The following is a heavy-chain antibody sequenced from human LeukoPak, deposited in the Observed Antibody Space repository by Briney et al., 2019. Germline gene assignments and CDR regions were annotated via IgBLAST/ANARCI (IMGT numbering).Heavy chain of an antibody. CDR3: ATDWPGHCSGTTCSGRNWFDP. CDR2: ISYDGSNK. Sequence: PGRSLRLSCAASGFTFSNCPMHWVRQAPGKGLEWVAVISYDGSNKYYADSVKGRFTISRDNSKNTLYLQMNSLRAADTALYYCATDWPGHCSGTTCSGRNWFDPWGQGTLVTVSS. V-gene: IGHV3-30*04. J-gene: IGHJ5*02. CDR1: GFTFSNCP. D-gene: IGHD2-2*01.